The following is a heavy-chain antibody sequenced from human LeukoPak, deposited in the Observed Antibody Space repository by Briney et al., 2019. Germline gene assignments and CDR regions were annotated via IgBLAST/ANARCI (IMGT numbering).Heavy chain of an antibody. V-gene: IGHV3-74*01. CDR3: TRVVAAANYPPDY. J-gene: IGHJ4*02. CDR1: GFSISTYW. CDR2: INPDGSTT. D-gene: IGHD6-13*01. Sequence: GGSLRLSCAASGFSISTYWIHWVRQAPGKGLVWVSRINPDGSTTYYADSVKGRITISRDNAKNTLYLQMNSLRAEDTAVYYCTRVVAAANYPPDYWGQGTLVTVSS.